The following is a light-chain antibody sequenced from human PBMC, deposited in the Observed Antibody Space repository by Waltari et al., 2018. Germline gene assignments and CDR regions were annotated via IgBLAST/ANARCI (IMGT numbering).Light chain of an antibody. CDR2: DVT. J-gene: IGLJ3*02. Sequence: QSALTQPASVSGSPGQSITISCSGTSSDVGGYNYVSWYQQQPGKAPKLMIYDVTIRTSGGSDRLSGSKSGKTASLTISGLQAEDEADYYCSSYTSSGTRVFGGGTKLTVL. CDR3: SSYTSSGTRV. V-gene: IGLV2-14*01. CDR1: SSDVGGYNY.